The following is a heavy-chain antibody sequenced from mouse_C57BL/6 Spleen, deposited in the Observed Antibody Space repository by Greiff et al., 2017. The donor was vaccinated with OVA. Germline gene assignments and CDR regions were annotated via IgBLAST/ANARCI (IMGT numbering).Heavy chain of an antibody. D-gene: IGHD2-1*01. CDR3: ARPGNDY. CDR2: INPSTGGT. Sequence: VQLQQSGPELVKPGASVKISCKASGYSFTGYYMNWVKQSPEKSLEWIGEINPSTGGTTYNQKFKAKATLTVDKSSSTAYMQLKSLTSEDSAVYYCARPGNDYWGQGTSVTVSS. V-gene: IGHV1-42*01. CDR1: GYSFTGYY. J-gene: IGHJ4*01.